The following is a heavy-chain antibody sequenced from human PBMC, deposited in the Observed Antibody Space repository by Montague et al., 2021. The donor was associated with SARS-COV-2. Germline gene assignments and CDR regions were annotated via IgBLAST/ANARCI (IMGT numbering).Heavy chain of an antibody. V-gene: IGHV4-59*11. J-gene: IGHJ4*02. CDR2: IFHSENT. D-gene: IGHD1/OR15-1a*01. Sequence: SETLSLTCTVSGGSLSGHHWSWIRQPPGKGLEWIGYIFHSENTNYNPSLKSRVTISVDTSKNQFSLRLTSVTAADTAVYYCARLNWDNDSVFDSWGQGAVVAVSS. CDR3: ARLNWDNDSVFDS. CDR1: GGSLSGHH.